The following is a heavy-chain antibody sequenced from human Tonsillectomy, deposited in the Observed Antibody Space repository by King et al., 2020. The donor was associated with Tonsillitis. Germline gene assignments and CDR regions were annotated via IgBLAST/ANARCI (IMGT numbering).Heavy chain of an antibody. CDR3: IMSFWGAAAGA. CDR1: GFTFSKAW. CDR2: IKSKVDGGTI. Sequence: VQLVESGGGLVKPGGSLRLSCAASGFTFSKAWMNWVRQAPGKGLEWVGRIKSKVDGGTIDYAAPVKGRFTISRDDSRNTLYLQMNSLKTEDTAVYYCIMSFWGAAAGAWGQGTLVTVSS. D-gene: IGHD6-13*01. V-gene: IGHV3-15*07. J-gene: IGHJ5*02.